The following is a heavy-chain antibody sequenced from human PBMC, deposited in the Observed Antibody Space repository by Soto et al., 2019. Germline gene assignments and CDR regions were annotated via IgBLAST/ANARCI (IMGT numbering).Heavy chain of an antibody. J-gene: IGHJ4*02. Sequence: QITLKESGPTLVKPTQTLTLTCTFSGFSLSTSGVGVGWIRQPPGKALEWLALIYWDDDKRYSPSLKSRLTIPKDTSKNQVVLTMTNMDPVDTATYYCAHRLGAFSDLGFDYWGQGTLVTVSS. CDR2: IYWDDDK. V-gene: IGHV2-5*02. CDR3: AHRLGAFSDLGFDY. D-gene: IGHD2-15*01. CDR1: GFSLSTSGVG.